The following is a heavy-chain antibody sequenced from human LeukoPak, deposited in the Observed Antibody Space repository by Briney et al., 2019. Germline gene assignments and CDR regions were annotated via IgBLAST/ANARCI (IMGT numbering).Heavy chain of an antibody. CDR1: GGSVSSGSYY. Sequence: SETLSLTCTVSGGSVSSGSYYWSWIRQPPGKGLEWVGYIYYSGSTNYNPSLKSRVTISVDTSKNQFSLKLSSVTAADTAVYYCARDPSGYFNYWGPGILVTVSS. V-gene: IGHV4-61*01. D-gene: IGHD3-22*01. CDR2: IYYSGST. CDR3: ARDPSGYFNY. J-gene: IGHJ4*02.